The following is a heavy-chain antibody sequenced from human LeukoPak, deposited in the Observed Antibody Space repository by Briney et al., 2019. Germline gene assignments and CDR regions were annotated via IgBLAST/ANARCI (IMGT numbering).Heavy chain of an antibody. D-gene: IGHD3-22*01. CDR3: ARLDYYDSSGYYYFDY. CDR2: IYPGDSDT. CDR1: GYTFTNHW. J-gene: IGHJ4*02. V-gene: IGHV5-51*01. Sequence: GESLKISCKGSGYTFTNHWIGWVRQMPGKGLEWMGFIYPGDSDTRYSPSFQGQVTISADKSISTAYLQWSSLKASETAMYYCARLDYYDSSGYYYFDYWGQGTLVTVSS.